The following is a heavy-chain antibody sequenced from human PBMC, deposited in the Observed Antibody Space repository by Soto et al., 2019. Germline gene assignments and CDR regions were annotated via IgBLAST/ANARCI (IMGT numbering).Heavy chain of an antibody. D-gene: IGHD1-7*01. CDR3: AKDRNYPRDQFHY. Sequence: HPGGSLRLSCSASGFTFSTYALSWVRQAPGKGLEWVSAISANGKGIYYADSVRGRFTISRDNSKNTIFQHMDSLRAEDTAVYYCAKDRNYPRDQFHYWGQGTLVTVSS. J-gene: IGHJ4*02. V-gene: IGHV3-23*01. CDR2: ISANGKGI. CDR1: GFTFSTYA.